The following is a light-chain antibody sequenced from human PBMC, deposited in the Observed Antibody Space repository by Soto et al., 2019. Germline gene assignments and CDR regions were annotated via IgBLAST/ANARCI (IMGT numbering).Light chain of an antibody. CDR3: QQYGSSPLT. Sequence: EMVLTQSPCTLSLSTGERATLACRASQSVSSSYLAWYQQKPGQAPSLLIYGASSRATGIPDRFSGSGSGTDFTLTISRLEPEDFAVYYCQQYGSSPLTFGGGTKVEIK. V-gene: IGKV3-20*01. J-gene: IGKJ4*01. CDR1: QSVSSSY. CDR2: GAS.